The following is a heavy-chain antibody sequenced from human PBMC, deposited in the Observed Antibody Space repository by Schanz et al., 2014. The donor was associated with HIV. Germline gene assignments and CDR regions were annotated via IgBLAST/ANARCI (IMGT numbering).Heavy chain of an antibody. D-gene: IGHD3-10*01. CDR2: IWNDGTSK. CDR1: GFTFSNYA. J-gene: IGHJ4*02. V-gene: IGHV3-33*01. Sequence: QVHLVESGGGVVQPGTSLRLSCAASGFTFSNYAIHWVRQAPGKGLEGVTLIWNDGTSKYYADSVKGRFTISRDASKNALYLQMNSLRAEDTAVYYCARDNSGSIDYWGQETLVTVSS. CDR3: ARDNSGSIDY.